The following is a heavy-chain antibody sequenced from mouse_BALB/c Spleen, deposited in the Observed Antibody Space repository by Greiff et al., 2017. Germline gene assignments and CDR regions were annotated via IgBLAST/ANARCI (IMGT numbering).Heavy chain of an antibody. CDR3: ARGHYYGSSSFDY. CDR2: ISDGGSYT. V-gene: IGHV5-4*02. Sequence: EVKLVESGGGLVKPGGSLKLSCAASGFTFSDYYMYWVRQTPEKRLEWVATISDGGSYTYYPDSVKGRFTISRDNAKNNLYLQMSSLKSEDTAMYYCARGHYYGSSSFDYWGQGTTLTVSS. D-gene: IGHD1-1*01. J-gene: IGHJ2*01. CDR1: GFTFSDYY.